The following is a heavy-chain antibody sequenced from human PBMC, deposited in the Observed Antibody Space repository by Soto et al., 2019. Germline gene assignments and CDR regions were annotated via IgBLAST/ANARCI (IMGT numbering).Heavy chain of an antibody. V-gene: IGHV3-74*01. CDR1: GFPFNNYW. J-gene: IGHJ4*02. D-gene: IGHD3-22*01. Sequence: GGSLRLSCASSGFPFNNYWMHWVRQAPGKGLVWVSRINNDGSSTTYADSVEGRFTISRDNARNTLYLQMNSLRAEDTAVYYCVRGNYYDSTGYYLIDYWGQGTLVTVSS. CDR2: INNDGSST. CDR3: VRGNYYDSTGYYLIDY.